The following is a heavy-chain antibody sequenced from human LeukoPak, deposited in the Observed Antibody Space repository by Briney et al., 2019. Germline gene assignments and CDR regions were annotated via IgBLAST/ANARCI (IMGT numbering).Heavy chain of an antibody. CDR2: INHSGST. CDR3: ARLRELRFLEWFPRDYFAY. CDR1: GGSFSGYY. V-gene: IGHV4-34*01. J-gene: IGHJ4*02. Sequence: PSETLSLTCAVYGGSFSGYYWSWIRQPPGKGLEWIGEINHSGSTNYNPSLKSRVTISVDTSKNQFSLKLSSVTAADTAVYYCARLRELRFLEWFPRDYFAYWGQGTLVTVSS. D-gene: IGHD3-3*01.